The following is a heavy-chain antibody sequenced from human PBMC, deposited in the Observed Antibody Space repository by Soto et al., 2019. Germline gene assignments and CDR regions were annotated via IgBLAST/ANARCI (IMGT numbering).Heavy chain of an antibody. CDR2: IYHSGST. CDR3: ARIAVAGTFKLDY. D-gene: IGHD6-19*01. J-gene: IGHJ4*02. Sequence: PETLSLTCTVSGFSISSYYWSWIRQPPGKGLEWIGEIYHSGSTNYNPSLKSRVTISVDKSKNQFSLKLSSVTAADTAVYYCARIAVAGTFKLDYWGQGTLVTVSS. CDR1: GFSISSYY. V-gene: IGHV4-59*12.